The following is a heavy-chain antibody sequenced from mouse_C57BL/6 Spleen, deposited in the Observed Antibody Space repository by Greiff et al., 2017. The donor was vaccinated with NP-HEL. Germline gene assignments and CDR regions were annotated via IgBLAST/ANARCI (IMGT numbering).Heavy chain of an antibody. CDR2: IDPEDGET. Sequence: VQLQQSGAELVKPGASVKLSCTASGFNIKDYYMHWVKQRTEQGLEWIGRIDPEDGETKYVPKFQGKATITADTSSNTAYLQLSSLTSEDTAVYYCARTRGSSYGWYFDVWGTGTTVTVSS. CDR1: GFNIKDYY. D-gene: IGHD1-1*01. J-gene: IGHJ1*03. CDR3: ARTRGSSYGWYFDV. V-gene: IGHV14-2*01.